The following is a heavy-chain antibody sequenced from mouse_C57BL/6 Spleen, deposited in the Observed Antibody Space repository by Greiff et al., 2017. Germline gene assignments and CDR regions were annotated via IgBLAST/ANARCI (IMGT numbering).Heavy chain of an antibody. CDR3: ARSGDYNYAMDY. V-gene: IGHV1-80*01. D-gene: IGHD2-4*01. CDR2: IYPGDGDT. Sequence: QVQLQQSGAELVKPGASVKISCKASGYAFSSYWMTWVKQRPGKGLEWIGQIYPGDGDTNYNGKFKGKATLTADKSSSTAYMQLSSLTSEDSAVYFCARSGDYNYAMDYWGQGTSVTVSS. CDR1: GYAFSSYW. J-gene: IGHJ4*01.